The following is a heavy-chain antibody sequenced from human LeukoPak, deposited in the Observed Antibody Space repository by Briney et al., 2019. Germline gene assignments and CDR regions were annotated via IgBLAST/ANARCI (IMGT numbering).Heavy chain of an antibody. D-gene: IGHD1-20*01. CDR2: IYYSGST. Sequence: SETLSLTCTVSGGSISSSSYYWGCIRQPPGKGLECIGSIYYSGSTYYNPSLKSRVTISVDTSKNQFSLKLSSVTAADTAVYYCASLTRITGSDFHFDYWGQGTLVTVSS. CDR3: ASLTRITGSDFHFDY. V-gene: IGHV4-39*01. CDR1: GGSISSSSYY. J-gene: IGHJ4*02.